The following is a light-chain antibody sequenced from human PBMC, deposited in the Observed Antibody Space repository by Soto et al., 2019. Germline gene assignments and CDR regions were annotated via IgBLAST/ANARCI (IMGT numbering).Light chain of an antibody. Sequence: EITMTQFPATLSASPGEVVTLSCRAAQDVTTNFAWYHQKRGQAPRLLIYDISTRATGVPARFSGSGSETEFTLSISGLQSEDFAVYFCQQYNNWPFSFGQGTRLEIK. V-gene: IGKV3-15*01. CDR1: QDVTTN. CDR3: QQYNNWPFS. CDR2: DIS. J-gene: IGKJ5*01.